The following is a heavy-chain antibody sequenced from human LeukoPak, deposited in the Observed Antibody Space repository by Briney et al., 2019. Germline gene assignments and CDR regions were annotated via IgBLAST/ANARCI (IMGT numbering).Heavy chain of an antibody. J-gene: IGHJ4*02. CDR3: AKTVAAILIFDY. CDR1: GFTFSSYA. V-gene: IGHV3-23*01. D-gene: IGHD2-15*01. CDR2: ISGSAGST. Sequence: AGGSLRLSCAASGFTFSSYAMSWVRQAPGKGLEWVSAISGSAGSTYYADSVKGRFTISRDNSKNTLYLQMNSLRAEDTAVYYCAKTVAAILIFDYWGQGTLVTVSS.